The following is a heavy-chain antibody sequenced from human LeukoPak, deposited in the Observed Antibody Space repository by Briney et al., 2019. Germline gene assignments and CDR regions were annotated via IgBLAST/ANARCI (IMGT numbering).Heavy chain of an antibody. CDR2: VIPSGGGT. J-gene: IGHJ4*02. D-gene: IGHD4-23*01. Sequence: ASVKVFCKAFGYTFTSSYMHWVRQAPGQGLEWMGMVIPSGGGTTYAQKFQGRVTMTRDTSTRTVYMELSSLTSEDTAVYYCARENGGHSDYWGQGTLVTVSS. V-gene: IGHV1-46*01. CDR1: GYTFTSSY. CDR3: ARENGGHSDY.